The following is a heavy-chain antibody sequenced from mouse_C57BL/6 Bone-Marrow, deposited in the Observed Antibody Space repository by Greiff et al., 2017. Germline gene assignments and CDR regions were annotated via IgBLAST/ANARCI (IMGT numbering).Heavy chain of an antibody. CDR1: GFTFSSYA. Sequence: EVHLVESGGGLVKPGGSLKISCAASGFTFSSYAMSWVRQTPEKRLEWVATISDGGSYTNYPDNVKGRFTISRDHAKNNLYLQMSQLKSEDTAMYYCARGLLPYAMDYWGQGTSVTVSA. D-gene: IGHD2-3*01. V-gene: IGHV5-4*01. CDR2: ISDGGSYT. J-gene: IGHJ4*01. CDR3: ARGLLPYAMDY.